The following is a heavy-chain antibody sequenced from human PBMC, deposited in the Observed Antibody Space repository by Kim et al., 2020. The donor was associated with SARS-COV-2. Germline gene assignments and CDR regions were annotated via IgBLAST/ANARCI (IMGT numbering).Heavy chain of an antibody. V-gene: IGHV4-39*01. CDR1: GGSISSSSYY. Sequence: SETLSLTCTVSGGSISSSSYYWGWIRQPPGKGLEWIGSIYYSGSTYYNPSLKSRVTISVDTSKNQFSLKLSSVTAADTAVYYCARYVAGTIFGVVIIPAYYFDYWGKGTLVPVSS. CDR3: ARYVAGTIFGVVIIPAYYFDY. J-gene: IGHJ4*02. D-gene: IGHD3-3*01. CDR2: IYYSGST.